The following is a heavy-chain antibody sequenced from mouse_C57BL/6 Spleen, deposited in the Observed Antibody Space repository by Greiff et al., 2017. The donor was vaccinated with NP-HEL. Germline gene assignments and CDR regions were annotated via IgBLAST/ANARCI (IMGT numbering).Heavy chain of an antibody. CDR1: GFTFSSYG. CDR2: ISSGGSYT. CDR3: ARRYSNYAMDY. J-gene: IGHJ4*01. V-gene: IGHV5-6*02. D-gene: IGHD2-5*01. Sequence: EVKLMESGGDLVKPGGSLKLSCAASGFTFSSYGMSWVRQTPDKRLEWVGTISSGGSYTYYPDSVKGRFTISRDNAKNTLYLQMSSLKSEDTAMYYCARRYSNYAMDYWGQGTSVTVSS.